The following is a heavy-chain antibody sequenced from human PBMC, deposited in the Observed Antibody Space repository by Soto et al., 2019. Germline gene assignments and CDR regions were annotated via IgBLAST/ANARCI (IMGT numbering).Heavy chain of an antibody. D-gene: IGHD3-10*01. CDR3: ARAVWFGELYPVYYYYYGMDV. J-gene: IGHJ6*02. CDR1: GSAFSDFY. V-gene: IGHV4-34*01. Sequence: PSESLSHTYNYFGSAFSDFYWSGIRQPPGQGLEWIGEINHSGSTNYNPSLKSRVTISVDTSKNQFSLKLSSVTAADTAVYYCARAVWFGELYPVYYYYYGMDVWGQGTTVTVSS. CDR2: INHSGST.